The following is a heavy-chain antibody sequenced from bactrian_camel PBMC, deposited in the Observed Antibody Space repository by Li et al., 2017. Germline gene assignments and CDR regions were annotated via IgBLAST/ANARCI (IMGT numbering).Heavy chain of an antibody. V-gene: IGHV3S53*01. Sequence: HVQLVESGGGSAQAGRSLRLSCAASGDTDSIYCMAWFRQAPGKQREGVAFITNGGTTSYLEAVKGRFTISRDSARNTLYLQMNSPKTEVTAVYYCATGASVGYWGQGTQVTVS. J-gene: IGHJ6*01. CDR1: GDTDSIYC. CDR2: ITNGGTT. CDR3: ATGASVGY.